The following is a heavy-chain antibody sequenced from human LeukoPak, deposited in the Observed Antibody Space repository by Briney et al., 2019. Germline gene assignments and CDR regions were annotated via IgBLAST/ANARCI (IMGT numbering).Heavy chain of an antibody. Sequence: GGSLRLSCAASGFTFSSYSMNWVRQAPGKGLEWVSSITRSSTYIYYADSVKGRFTISKDNAKNSLYLQMNSLRAEDTAVYYCARDMGERYSGSYFPRGVGWFDPWGQGTLVTVSS. J-gene: IGHJ5*02. D-gene: IGHD1-26*01. CDR3: ARDMGERYSGSYFPRGVGWFDP. V-gene: IGHV3-21*01. CDR2: ITRSSTYI. CDR1: GFTFSSYS.